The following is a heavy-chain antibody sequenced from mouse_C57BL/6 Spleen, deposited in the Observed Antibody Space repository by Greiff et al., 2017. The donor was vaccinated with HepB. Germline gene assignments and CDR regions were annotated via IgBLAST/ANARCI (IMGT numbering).Heavy chain of an antibody. V-gene: IGHV1-50*01. J-gene: IGHJ4*01. Sequence: VQLQQPGAELVKPGASVKLSCKASGYTFTSYWMQWVKQRPGQGLEWIGEIDPSDSYTNYNQKFKGKATLTVDTSSSTAYMQLSSLTSEDSAVYYCARSYPYYYAMDYWGQGTSVTVSS. CDR3: ARSYPYYYAMDY. CDR2: IDPSDSYT. D-gene: IGHD2-10*01. CDR1: GYTFTSYW.